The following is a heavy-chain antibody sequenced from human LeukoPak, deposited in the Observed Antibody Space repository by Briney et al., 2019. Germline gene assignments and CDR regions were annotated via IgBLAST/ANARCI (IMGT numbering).Heavy chain of an antibody. J-gene: IGHJ4*02. CDR3: VEGYCTNGVCATSVEFDY. CDR1: GFTFSSYS. CDR2: ISYDGSNK. Sequence: QSGGSLRLSCAASGFTFSSYSMNWVRQAPGKGLEWVAVISYDGSNKYYADSVKGRFTISRDNSKNTLYLQMNSLRAEDTAVYYCVEGYCTNGVCATSVEFDYWGQGTLVTVSS. D-gene: IGHD2-8*01. V-gene: IGHV3-30*03.